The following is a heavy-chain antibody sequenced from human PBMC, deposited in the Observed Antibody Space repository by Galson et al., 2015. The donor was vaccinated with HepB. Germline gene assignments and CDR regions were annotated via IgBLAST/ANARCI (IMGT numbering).Heavy chain of an antibody. J-gene: IGHJ4*02. Sequence: SLRLSCAASGFTVSSNYMSWVRQAPGKGLEWVSVIYSGGSTYYADSVKGRFTISRDNSKNTLYLQMNSLRAEDKAVYYCARERHDSSGWGAFDYWGQGTLVTVSS. CDR2: IYSGGST. D-gene: IGHD3-22*01. V-gene: IGHV3-66*01. CDR1: GFTVSSNY. CDR3: ARERHDSSGWGAFDY.